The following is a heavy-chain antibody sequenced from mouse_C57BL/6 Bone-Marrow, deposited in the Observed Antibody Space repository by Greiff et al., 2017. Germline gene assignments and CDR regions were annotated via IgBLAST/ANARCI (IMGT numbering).Heavy chain of an antibody. CDR1: GYTFTSYW. J-gene: IGHJ4*01. CDR2: IDPSDSYT. CDR3: ARSCFYAMDY. Sequence: QVQLQQPGAELVMPGASVKLSCKASGYTFTSYWMHWVKQRPGQGLEWIGEIDPSDSYTNYNQKFKGKSTLTVDKSSSTAYMQLSSLTSEDSAVYYWARSCFYAMDYWGQGTSVTVSS. V-gene: IGHV1-69*01.